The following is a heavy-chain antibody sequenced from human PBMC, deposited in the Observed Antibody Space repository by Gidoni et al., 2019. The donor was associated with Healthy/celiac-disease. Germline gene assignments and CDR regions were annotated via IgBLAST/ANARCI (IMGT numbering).Heavy chain of an antibody. CDR3: ARNTMVWGVNCFDL. Sequence: QVTLKESGPALVDPPQTLTLTCTFSGFLPRTSGMRVSWIRQPPGKALEWLARMDWDDDKFYSTSLKTRLTISKDTSKNQVVLTMTNIDPVDTATYYGARNTMVWGVNCFDLWGQGTLVTVSS. CDR1: GFLPRTSGMR. J-gene: IGHJ5*02. CDR2: MDWDDDK. D-gene: IGHD3-10*01. V-gene: IGHV2-70*04.